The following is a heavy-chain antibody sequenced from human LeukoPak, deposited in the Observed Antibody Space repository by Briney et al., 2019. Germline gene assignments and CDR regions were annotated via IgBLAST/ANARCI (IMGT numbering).Heavy chain of an antibody. J-gene: IGHJ4*02. D-gene: IGHD5-18*01. CDR3: AKVWWIQLWGYFDY. CDR2: ISSSGSTI. CDR1: GFTFSSYE. V-gene: IGHV3-48*03. Sequence: PGGSLRLSCAASGFTFSSYEMNWVRQAPGKGLEWVSYISSSGSTIYYADSVKGRFTISRDNAKNSLYLQMNSLRAEDTAVYYCAKVWWIQLWGYFDYWGQGTLVTVSS.